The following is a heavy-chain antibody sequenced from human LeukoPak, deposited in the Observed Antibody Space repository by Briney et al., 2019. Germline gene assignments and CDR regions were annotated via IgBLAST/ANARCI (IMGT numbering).Heavy chain of an antibody. CDR2: IWYDGSNK. D-gene: IGHD6-13*01. CDR1: GFTFSSYG. CDR3: ARVGGKYSSSWYVEPGDY. J-gene: IGHJ4*02. V-gene: IGHV3-30*19. Sequence: GGSLRLSCAASGFTFSSYGMHWVRQAPGKGLEWVAVIWYDGSNKYYADSVKGRFTISRDDSKNTLYLQMNSLRAEDTAVYYCARVGGKYSSSWYVEPGDYWGQGTLVTVSS.